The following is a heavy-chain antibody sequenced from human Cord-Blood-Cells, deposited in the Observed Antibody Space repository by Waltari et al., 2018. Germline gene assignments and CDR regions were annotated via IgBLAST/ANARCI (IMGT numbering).Heavy chain of an antibody. Sequence: QLQLQESGPGLVKPSETLSLTCTVSGGSISSSSYYWGWIRQPPGKGLEWIGSIYYSGSTHYTPSLKRRVTISVDTTKTQSSLKLSFVTAADTAVYYCASLIVATSDYWGQGTLVTVSS. CDR1: GGSISSSSYY. V-gene: IGHV4-39*01. J-gene: IGHJ4*02. CDR3: ASLIVATSDY. CDR2: IYYSGST. D-gene: IGHD5-12*01.